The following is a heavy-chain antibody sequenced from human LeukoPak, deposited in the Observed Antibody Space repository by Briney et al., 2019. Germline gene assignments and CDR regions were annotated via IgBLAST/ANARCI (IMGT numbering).Heavy chain of an antibody. CDR3: GGLTPVVRHYGLDV. J-gene: IGHJ6*02. D-gene: IGHD4-23*01. CDR1: GGSFSTYY. Sequence: SEALSLTCAIYGGSFSTYYWSWIRQPPGKGLEWIGEINHSGSTYYNPSLHSRVTISLDTSQNQVSLELGSVMAADAAVFFCGGLTPVVRHYGLDVWGQGTTVTVSS. V-gene: IGHV4-34*01. CDR2: INHSGST.